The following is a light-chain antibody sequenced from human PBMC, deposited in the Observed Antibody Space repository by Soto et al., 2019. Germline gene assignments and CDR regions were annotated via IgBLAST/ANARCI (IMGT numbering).Light chain of an antibody. J-gene: IGLJ2*01. CDR1: SSDVGGYNY. CDR2: DVS. CDR3: SSYSSTNTLVL. V-gene: IGLV2-14*03. Sequence: QSALTQPASVSGSPGQSITISCTGTSSDVGGYNYVSWYQLHPGKAPKLVICDVSNRPSGVSNRFSGSKSGNTASLTISGLQAEDEADYYCSSYSSTNTLVLFGGGTQLTVL.